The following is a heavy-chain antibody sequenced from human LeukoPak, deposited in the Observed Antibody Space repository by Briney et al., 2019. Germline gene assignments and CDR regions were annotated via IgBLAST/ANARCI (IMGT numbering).Heavy chain of an antibody. CDR1: GFTFSTYS. CDR2: ISGSGGST. CDR3: ATVVVITTSRAFDI. J-gene: IGHJ3*02. D-gene: IGHD3-22*01. Sequence: GGSLRLSCAASGFTFSTYSMSWVRQAPGKGLEWVSAISGSGGSTYYADSVKGRFTISRDNSKNTLYLQMNSLRAEDTAVYYCATVVVITTSRAFDIWGQGTMVTVSS. V-gene: IGHV3-23*01.